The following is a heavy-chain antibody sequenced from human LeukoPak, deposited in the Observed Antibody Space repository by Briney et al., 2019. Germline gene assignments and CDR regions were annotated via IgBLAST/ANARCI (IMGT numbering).Heavy chain of an antibody. CDR1: GFSFTNYD. CDR2: MNPVTGHT. V-gene: IGHV1-8*01. CDR3: VRDGEGIAISVNFWFDP. D-gene: IGHD3-10*01. Sequence: ASVKVSCKASGFSFTNYDINWVRQTTGQGLEWMGWMNPVTGHTGYARQLQGRITMTRDTSTSTAYMELRSLTSEDTAVYYCVRDGEGIAISVNFWFDPWGQGTLVTVSS. J-gene: IGHJ5*02.